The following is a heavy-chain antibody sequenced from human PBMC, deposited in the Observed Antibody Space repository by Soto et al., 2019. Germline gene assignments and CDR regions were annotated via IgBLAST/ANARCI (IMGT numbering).Heavy chain of an antibody. CDR1: GFTFDDYA. J-gene: IGHJ3*02. CDR2: ISWNSGSI. CDR3: AKVPYYYDSSGYFWGAFDI. D-gene: IGHD3-22*01. Sequence: EVQLVESGGGLVQPGRSLRLSCAASGFTFDDYAMHWVRQAPGKGLEWVSGISWNSGSIGYADSVKGRFTISRDNAKNSLYLQMNSLRAEDTALYYCAKVPYYYDSSGYFWGAFDIWGQGTMVTVSS. V-gene: IGHV3-9*01.